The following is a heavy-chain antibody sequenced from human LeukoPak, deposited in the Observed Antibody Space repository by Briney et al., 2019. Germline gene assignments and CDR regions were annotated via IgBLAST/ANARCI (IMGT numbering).Heavy chain of an antibody. Sequence: GGSLRLSCAASGFTFSSYAMSWVRQAPGKGLEWVSAITGSYPSTYYADSVKRPFTISRDNSKNTLYMQMNSLRAEDTAVYYCAKDDDGSGSYPSFHYWGQGTLVTVSS. CDR3: AKDDDGSGSYPSFHY. J-gene: IGHJ4*02. V-gene: IGHV3-23*01. CDR2: ITGSYPST. CDR1: GFTFSSYA. D-gene: IGHD3-10*01.